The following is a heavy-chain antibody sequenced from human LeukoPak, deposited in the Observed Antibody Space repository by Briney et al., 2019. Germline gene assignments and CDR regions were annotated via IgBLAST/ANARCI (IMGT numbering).Heavy chain of an antibody. CDR1: GFTFSSYA. D-gene: IGHD5-12*01. CDR2: ISGSGGST. J-gene: IGHJ4*02. CDR3: AKVEYSGYDLGPDY. V-gene: IGHV3-23*01. Sequence: PGGSLRLSCAASGFTFSSYAMSWVRQAPGKGLEWVSAISGSGGSTYYADSVKGRFTISRDNSKNTLYLQMNSLRAEDTAVYYCAKVEYSGYDLGPDYWGQGTLVTVSS.